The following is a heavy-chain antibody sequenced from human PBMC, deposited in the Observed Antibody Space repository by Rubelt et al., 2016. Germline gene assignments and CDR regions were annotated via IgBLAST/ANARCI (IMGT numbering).Heavy chain of an antibody. CDR3: VRAPGTTVRFGFNP. CDR1: GFAFSIYW. J-gene: IGHJ5*02. CDR2: INSDGSII. Sequence: GGGLVQPGGSLRLSCAASGFAFSIYWMHWVRQAPGKGLVWVSRINSDGSIINYAASVKGRFTISRDNAKNTLYLQRSSLRAEDTAVYYCVRAPGTTVRFGFNPWGQGTLVTVSS. D-gene: IGHD1-7*01. V-gene: IGHV3-74*01.